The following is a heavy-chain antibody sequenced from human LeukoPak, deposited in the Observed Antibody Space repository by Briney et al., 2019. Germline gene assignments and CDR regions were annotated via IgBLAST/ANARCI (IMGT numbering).Heavy chain of an antibody. CDR1: GGSISSYY. CDR2: IYYSGST. CDR3: ARLVLTPYYGSGSYLNWFDP. D-gene: IGHD3-10*01. Sequence: PSETLSLTCTVSGGSISSYYWSWIRQPPGKGLEWIGYIYYSGSTNYNPSLKSRVAISVDTSKNQFSLKLSSVTAADTAVYYCARLVLTPYYGSGSYLNWFDPWGQGTLVTVSS. J-gene: IGHJ5*02. V-gene: IGHV4-59*08.